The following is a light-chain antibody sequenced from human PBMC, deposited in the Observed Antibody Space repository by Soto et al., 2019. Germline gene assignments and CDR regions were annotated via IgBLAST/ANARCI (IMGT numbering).Light chain of an antibody. CDR2: KAS. J-gene: IGKJ1*01. V-gene: IGKV1-5*03. Sequence: DIQMTQSPSTMSASVGDRVTITCRASQSIDSWLAWYQQKPGKAPKFLMYKASNLESGVPSRFSGSGSETEFTLTISSLQPDDFAIYYCQHYKSYPWTLGQGTKVDI. CDR3: QHYKSYPWT. CDR1: QSIDSW.